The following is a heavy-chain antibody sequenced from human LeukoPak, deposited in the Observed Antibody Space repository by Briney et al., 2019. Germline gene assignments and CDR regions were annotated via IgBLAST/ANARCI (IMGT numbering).Heavy chain of an antibody. CDR3: AKGYCSGGSCYYNWFDP. J-gene: IGHJ5*02. CDR2: IWYDGSNK. V-gene: IGHV3-33*06. CDR1: GFTFSSYG. Sequence: GRSLRLSCAASGFTFSSYGMHWVRQAPGKGLEWVAVIWYDGSNKYYADSVKGRFTISRDNSKNTLYLQMNSLRAEDTAVYYCAKGYCSGGSCYYNWFDPWGQGTLVTVSS. D-gene: IGHD2-15*01.